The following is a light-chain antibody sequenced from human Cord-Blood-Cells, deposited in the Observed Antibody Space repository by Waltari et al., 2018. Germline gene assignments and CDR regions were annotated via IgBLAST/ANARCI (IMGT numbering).Light chain of an antibody. CDR3: QQRNSWLLT. J-gene: IGKJ4*01. CDR1: QSVSSY. CDR2: DAS. V-gene: IGKV3-11*01. Sequence: DILLTQSPATLSLSLGDRATLTCRASQSVSSYLAWYQQKPGQAPRLLIYDASNRATGIPARFSGSGSGTDFTLTISSLEPEDFAVYYCQQRNSWLLTFGGGTKVEIK.